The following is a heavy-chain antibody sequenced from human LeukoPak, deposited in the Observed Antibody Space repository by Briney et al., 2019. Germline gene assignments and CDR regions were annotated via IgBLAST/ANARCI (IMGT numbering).Heavy chain of an antibody. CDR2: ISSSSSYI. Sequence: GGSLRLSCAASGFTFSSYSMNWVRQAPGKGLEWVSSISSSSSYIYYADSVKGRFTISRDNAKNSLYLQMNSLRAEDTAVYYCARDTWTMPSYYYDSSCHDYWGQGTLVTVSS. V-gene: IGHV3-21*01. D-gene: IGHD3-22*01. CDR3: ARDTWTMPSYYYDSSCHDY. CDR1: GFTFSSYS. J-gene: IGHJ4*02.